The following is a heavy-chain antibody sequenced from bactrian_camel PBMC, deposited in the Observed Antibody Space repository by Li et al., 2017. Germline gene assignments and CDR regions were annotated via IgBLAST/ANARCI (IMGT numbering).Heavy chain of an antibody. V-gene: IGHV3S60*01. J-gene: IGHJ4*01. Sequence: HVQLVESGGGSVQPGGSLRLSCTASGYTDSTYSMGWFRQAPGKEREGVSCINWTGGNTAYADSVKGRFTISRDNAKNTLYLQMNSLKPEDTAMYYCAAAERSYCDGYWDAENEHNYWGQGTQVTVS. CDR2: INWTGGNT. CDR1: GYTDSTYS. D-gene: IGHD2*01. CDR3: AAAERSYCDGYWDAENEHNY.